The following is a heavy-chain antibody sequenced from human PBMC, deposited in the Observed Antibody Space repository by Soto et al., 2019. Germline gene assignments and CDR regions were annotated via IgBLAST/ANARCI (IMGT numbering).Heavy chain of an antibody. V-gene: IGHV6-1*01. J-gene: IGHJ4*02. Sequence: PSQTLSLTCAISGDSVSSNSAAWNWIRQSPSRGLEWLGRTYYRSKWYNDYAVSVKSRITINPDTSKNQFSLQLNSVTPEDTAVYYCASPAYRNYYDSSGYYFFDYWGQGTLVTVSS. CDR1: GDSVSSNSAA. D-gene: IGHD3-22*01. CDR2: TYYRSKWYN. CDR3: ASPAYRNYYDSSGYYFFDY.